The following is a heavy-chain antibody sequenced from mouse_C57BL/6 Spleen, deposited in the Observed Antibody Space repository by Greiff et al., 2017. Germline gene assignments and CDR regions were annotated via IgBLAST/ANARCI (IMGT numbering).Heavy chain of an antibody. CDR1: GYTFTSYW. Sequence: VQLQQPGAELVKPGASVKMSCKASGYTFTSYWITWVKQRPGQGLEWIGDIYPGSGSTNNNEKFKSKATLTVDTSSSTAYMQLSSLTSEDSAVYYCARGLYGSSGGYFDVWGTGTTVTVSS. CDR2: IYPGSGST. V-gene: IGHV1-55*01. J-gene: IGHJ1*03. D-gene: IGHD1-1*01. CDR3: ARGLYGSSGGYFDV.